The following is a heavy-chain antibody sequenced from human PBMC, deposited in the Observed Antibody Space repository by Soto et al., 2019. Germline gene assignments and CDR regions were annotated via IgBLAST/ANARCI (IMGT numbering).Heavy chain of an antibody. CDR1: GFTFSSYD. J-gene: IGHJ6*02. D-gene: IGHD1-1*01. Sequence: GGSLRLSCAASGFTFSSYDMHWVRQATGKGLEWVSAIGTAGDTYYPGSVKGRFTISRENAKNSLYLQMNSLRAEDTAVYYCARDLSLTGTGTNYGMDVWGQGTTVTVSS. CDR3: ARDLSLTGTGTNYGMDV. CDR2: IGTAGDT. V-gene: IGHV3-13*01.